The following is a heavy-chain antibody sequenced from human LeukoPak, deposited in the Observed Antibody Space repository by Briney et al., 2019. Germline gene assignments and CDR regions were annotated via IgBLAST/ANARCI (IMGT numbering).Heavy chain of an antibody. Sequence: GGSLRLSCAASGLTVTNNYWNWVRQPPGKGPEWISLIYSNGDTRYADSVKGRFTFSRDNSKNTLYLQMNSLRAEDTAVYYCTYGDYPLTYWGQGTLVTVSS. D-gene: IGHD4-17*01. V-gene: IGHV3-66*01. J-gene: IGHJ4*02. CDR3: TYGDYPLTY. CDR1: GLTVTNNY. CDR2: IYSNGDT.